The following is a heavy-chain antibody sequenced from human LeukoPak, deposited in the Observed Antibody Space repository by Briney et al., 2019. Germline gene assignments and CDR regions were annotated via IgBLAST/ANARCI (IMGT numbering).Heavy chain of an antibody. CDR2: IRYDGSNK. V-gene: IGHV3-30*02. D-gene: IGHD1-26*01. J-gene: IGHJ4*02. Sequence: GGSLRLSCAASGFTFSSYGMHWVRQAPGKGLEWVAFIRYDGSNKYYADSVKGRFTISRDNSKNTLYLQMNSLRAEDTAVYYCXXDSXWLLDKDGIDYWGQGTLVTVSS. CDR3: XXDSXWLLDKDGIDY. CDR1: GFTFSSYG.